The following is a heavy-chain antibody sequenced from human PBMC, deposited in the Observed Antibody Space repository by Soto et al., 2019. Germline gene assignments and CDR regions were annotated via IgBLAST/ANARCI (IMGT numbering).Heavy chain of an antibody. CDR2: IYYSRST. CDR1: GGSISSYY. J-gene: IGHJ4*02. V-gene: IGHV4-59*01. Sequence: QVQLQESGPGLVKPSETLSLTCTVSGGSISSYYWSWIRQPPGKGLEWIGYIYYSRSTNYNPSLKSRVTISVDTSKNQFSLKLSSVTAADTAVYYCARFPRGYSYGHFDYWGQGTLVTVSS. CDR3: ARFPRGYSYGHFDY. D-gene: IGHD5-18*01.